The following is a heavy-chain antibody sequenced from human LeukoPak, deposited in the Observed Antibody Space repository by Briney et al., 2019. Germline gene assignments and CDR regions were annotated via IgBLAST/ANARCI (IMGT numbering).Heavy chain of an antibody. J-gene: IGHJ4*02. CDR1: GGSISSSSYY. CDR3: ARGQILDCSGGSCYSDFYFDY. Sequence: PSETLSLTCTVSGGSISSSSYYWGCIRQPPGKGLECIGSIYYSGSTYYNPSLKSRVTISVDTSKNQFSLKLSSVTAADTAVYYCARGQILDCSGGSCYSDFYFDYWGQGTLVTVSS. CDR2: IYYSGST. D-gene: IGHD2-15*01. V-gene: IGHV4-39*07.